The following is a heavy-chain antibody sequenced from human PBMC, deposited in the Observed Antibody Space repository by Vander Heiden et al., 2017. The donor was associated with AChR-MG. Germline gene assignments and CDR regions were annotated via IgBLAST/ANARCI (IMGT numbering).Heavy chain of an antibody. CDR2: IYSSGST. CDR3: ARDAYSRSSLDYFDY. Sequence: QVQLQESGPGLVKPSETLSLTCPVSGGSISSYPWSWIRQPAGKGLEWIGRIYSSGSTNYNPSLKSRVTMSVDTSKNQFSLKLNSVTAADTAVYYCARDAYSRSSLDYFDYWGQGTLVTVSS. V-gene: IGHV4-4*07. D-gene: IGHD6-6*01. CDR1: GGSISSYP. J-gene: IGHJ4*02.